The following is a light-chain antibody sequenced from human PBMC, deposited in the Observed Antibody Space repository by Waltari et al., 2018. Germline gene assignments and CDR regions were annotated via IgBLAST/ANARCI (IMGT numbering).Light chain of an antibody. CDR2: RNN. CDR3: AAWDDSLSRV. Sequence: QSVLTQPPSASGTPGPRVTISRSGSSSNIGSNYVYWYQQLPGTAPKLLIYRNNQRPSGVPDRFSGSKSGTSASLAISGLRSEDEADYYCAAWDDSLSRVFGGGTKLTVL. J-gene: IGLJ3*02. V-gene: IGLV1-47*01. CDR1: SSNIGSNY.